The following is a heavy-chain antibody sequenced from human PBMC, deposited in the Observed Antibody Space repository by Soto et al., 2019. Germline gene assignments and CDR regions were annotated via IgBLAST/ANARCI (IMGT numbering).Heavy chain of an antibody. J-gene: IGHJ6*02. Sequence: TSETLSLTCAVYGGSFSGYYWSWIRQPPGKGLEWIGEINHSGSTNYNPSLKSRVTISVDTSKNQFSLSLSSVTAADTAVYYCGSYYCGGARCPGLDVWGLGTTVTVSS. CDR2: INHSGST. V-gene: IGHV4-34*01. CDR1: GGSFSGYY. D-gene: IGHD2-21*01. CDR3: GSYYCGGARCPGLDV.